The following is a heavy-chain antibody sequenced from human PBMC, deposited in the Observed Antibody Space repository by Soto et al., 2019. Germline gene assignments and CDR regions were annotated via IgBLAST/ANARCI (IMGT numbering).Heavy chain of an antibody. Sequence: SETLSFTCTVSGGSVSSGSYYWSWIRQPPGKGLEWIGYIYYSGSTNYNPSLKSRVTISVDTSKNQFSLKLSSVTAADTAVYYCARVYSSGWPYYYYYGMDVWGQGTTVTVSS. CDR3: ARVYSSGWPYYYYYGMDV. J-gene: IGHJ6*02. V-gene: IGHV4-61*01. D-gene: IGHD6-19*01. CDR2: IYYSGST. CDR1: GGSVSSGSYY.